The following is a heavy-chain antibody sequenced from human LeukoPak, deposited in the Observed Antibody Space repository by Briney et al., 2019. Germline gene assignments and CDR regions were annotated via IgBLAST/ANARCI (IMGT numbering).Heavy chain of an antibody. D-gene: IGHD3-3*01. Sequence: GGSLRLSCAASGFTFSSYEMNWVRQAPGKGLEWVSSISSSSSYIYYADSVKGRFTISRDNAKNSLYLQMNSLRAEDTAVYYCAKVRFGVVFDYWGQGTLVTVSS. V-gene: IGHV3-21*01. J-gene: IGHJ4*02. CDR2: ISSSSSYI. CDR1: GFTFSSYE. CDR3: AKVRFGVVFDY.